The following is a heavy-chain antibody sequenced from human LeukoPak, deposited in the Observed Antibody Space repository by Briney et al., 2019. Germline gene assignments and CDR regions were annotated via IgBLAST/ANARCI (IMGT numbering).Heavy chain of an antibody. D-gene: IGHD4-23*01. V-gene: IGHV3-21*01. Sequence: GGSLRLSCAASGFTFSSYSMNWVRQAPGKGLEWVSSISSSSSYIYYADSVKGRFTISRDNAKNSLYLQMNSLRAEDTAVYYCATVGAQTTVVTPWRFGAFDIWGQGTMVTVSS. J-gene: IGHJ3*02. CDR3: ATVGAQTTVVTPWRFGAFDI. CDR1: GFTFSSYS. CDR2: ISSSSSYI.